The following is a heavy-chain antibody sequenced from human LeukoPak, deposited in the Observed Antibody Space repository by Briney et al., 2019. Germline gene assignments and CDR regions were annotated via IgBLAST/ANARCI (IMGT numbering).Heavy chain of an antibody. V-gene: IGHV4-39*01. Sequence: SETLSLTCTVSGGSISSSSYYWGWIRQPPGKGLEWIGNIYYSGSTYYNPSLKSRVTISVDTSKNQFSLKLSSVTAADTAVYYCARQAYGDDYDSSGYYYYFDYWGQGTLVTVSS. J-gene: IGHJ4*02. CDR2: IYYSGST. CDR3: ARQAYGDDYDSSGYYYYFDY. CDR1: GGSISSSSYY. D-gene: IGHD3-22*01.